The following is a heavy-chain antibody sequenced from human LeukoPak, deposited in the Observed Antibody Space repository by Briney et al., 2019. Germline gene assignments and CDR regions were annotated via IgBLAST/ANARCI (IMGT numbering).Heavy chain of an antibody. V-gene: IGHV1-2*02. CDR1: GYIFTAHY. Sequence: ASVKVSCKASGYIFTAHYIHWVRQAPGQGLEWMGWINPNNGVTNYAQKFQGRVTMTRDTSITTAYMEVSSLRSGDTAVYYCVRIYYGPDYWGQGTLVTVSS. D-gene: IGHD4-17*01. J-gene: IGHJ4*02. CDR2: INPNNGVT. CDR3: VRIYYGPDY.